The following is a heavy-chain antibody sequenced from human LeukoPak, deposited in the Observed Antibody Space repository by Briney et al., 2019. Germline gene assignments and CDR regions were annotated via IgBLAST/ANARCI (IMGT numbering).Heavy chain of an antibody. CDR1: GFSLSASGMC. J-gene: IGHJ3*02. Sequence: ESGPALAKPTQTLTLTCTFSGFSLSASGMCVSWIRQPPGKALEWLARIDWDDDKYYTTSLKTRLTISKDTSKNQVVLTMTNMDPVDTATYYCARGRHARDIWGQGTMVTVSS. V-gene: IGHV2-70*11. CDR2: IDWDDDK. CDR3: ARGRHARDI.